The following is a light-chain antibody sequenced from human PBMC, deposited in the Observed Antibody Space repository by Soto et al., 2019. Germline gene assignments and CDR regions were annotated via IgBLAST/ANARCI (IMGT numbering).Light chain of an antibody. J-gene: IGKJ5*01. V-gene: IGKV3-15*01. Sequence: EIVMTQAPATVSVSSGERATLSCRASQSVSSNLAWYQQKPGKAPRLLIYGASTRATVIPARFDGSGSGTEFTLTISSLQSEDFAVYYCQQRSNWPPSFGQGTRLEIK. CDR2: GAS. CDR3: QQRSNWPPS. CDR1: QSVSSN.